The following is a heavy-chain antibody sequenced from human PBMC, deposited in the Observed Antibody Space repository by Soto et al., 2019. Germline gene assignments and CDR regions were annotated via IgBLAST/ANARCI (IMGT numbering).Heavy chain of an antibody. J-gene: IGHJ6*03. CDR1: GFTFSQYG. V-gene: IGHV3-33*01. CDR3: ARDPWACLRSPCYSFYYMDV. CDR2: IWYDGNKK. Sequence: QVQLVESGGGVVQPGRSLRLSCAASGFTFSQYGMHWLRQAPGKGLEWVATIWYDGNKKNYADSVKGRFAISRDETRDTVYLQMNSLATGDTAVYFCARDPWACLRSPCYSFYYMDVWGEGTTVTVSS. D-gene: IGHD2-21*01.